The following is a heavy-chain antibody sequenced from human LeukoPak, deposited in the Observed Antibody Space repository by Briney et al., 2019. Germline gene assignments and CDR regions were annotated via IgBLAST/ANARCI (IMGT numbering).Heavy chain of an antibody. CDR3: ATSRMVATDY. D-gene: IGHD5-12*01. J-gene: IGHJ4*02. CDR2: ISYDGSNK. V-gene: IGHV3-30*03. Sequence: GGSLRLSCAASGFTFSSYGMHWVRQAPGKGLEWVAVISYDGSNKYYADSVKGRFTISRDNSKNTLYLQKNSLRAEDTAVYYCATSRMVATDYWGQGTLVTVSS. CDR1: GFTFSSYG.